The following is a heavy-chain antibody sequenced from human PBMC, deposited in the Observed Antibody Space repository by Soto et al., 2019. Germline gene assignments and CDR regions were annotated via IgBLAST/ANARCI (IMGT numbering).Heavy chain of an antibody. CDR3: AKDSPSYTTSPFYFDS. CDR1: GFDFNKYA. V-gene: IGHV3-23*01. Sequence: PAGSLRLSCAAFGFDFNKYAMTWVRQAPGKGLQWVSSITSNGDSTYYADSVKGRFTTSRDNSKNTLYLQMNSLRADDTAVFYCAKDSPSYTTSPFYFDSWGQGTLVTVYS. J-gene: IGHJ4*02. CDR2: ITSNGDST. D-gene: IGHD2-2*02.